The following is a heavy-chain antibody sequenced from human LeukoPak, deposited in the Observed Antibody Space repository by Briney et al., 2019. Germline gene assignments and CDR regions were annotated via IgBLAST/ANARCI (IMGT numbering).Heavy chain of an antibody. CDR3: ARGDGYDRRSFDY. J-gene: IGHJ4*02. V-gene: IGHV3-72*01. Sequence: GGSLRLSCAASGFTFSDHYMDWVRQAPGKGLEWVGRTRDKANSYTTEYAASVKGRFTISRGASKTSLYLQMNSLKTEDTAVYYCARGDGYDRRSFDYWGQGTLVTVSS. D-gene: IGHD5-12*01. CDR2: TRDKANSYTT. CDR1: GFTFSDHY.